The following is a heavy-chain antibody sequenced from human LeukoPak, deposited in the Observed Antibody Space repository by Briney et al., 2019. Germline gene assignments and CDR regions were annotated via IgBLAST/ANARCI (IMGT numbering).Heavy chain of an antibody. CDR2: ISYDGSNK. Sequence: GGSLRLSCAASGFTFSSYAMHWVRQAPGKGLEWVAVISYDGSNKYYADSVKGRFTISRDNSKNTLYLQMNSLRAEDTAVYYCTSVDIVATSTFDYWGQGTLVTVSS. CDR3: TSVDIVATSTFDY. D-gene: IGHD5-12*01. J-gene: IGHJ4*02. V-gene: IGHV3-30-3*01. CDR1: GFTFSSYA.